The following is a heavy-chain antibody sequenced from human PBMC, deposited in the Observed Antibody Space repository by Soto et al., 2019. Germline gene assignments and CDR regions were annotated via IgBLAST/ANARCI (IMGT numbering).Heavy chain of an antibody. Sequence: QVQLQESGPGLVKPSQTLSLTCTVSGGSISSGGYYWSWIRHHPEKGLEWVGYIYYSGSTYYNPSLKRRVTLSVETSKNQFSLKLSSVTAADTAVYCCARSHLVGATLFDNWGQGTLVTVSS. CDR3: ARSHLVGATLFDN. D-gene: IGHD1-26*01. CDR2: IYYSGST. CDR1: GGSISSGGYY. J-gene: IGHJ4*02. V-gene: IGHV4-31*03.